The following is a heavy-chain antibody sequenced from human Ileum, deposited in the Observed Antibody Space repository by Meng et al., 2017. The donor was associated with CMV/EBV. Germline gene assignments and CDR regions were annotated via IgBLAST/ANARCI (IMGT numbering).Heavy chain of an antibody. CDR1: SFSGYY. J-gene: IGHJ5*02. Sequence: SFSGYYWSWIRQPPGKGLEWIGEINHSGSTNYNPSLKSRVTTSVDTSKNQFSLKLSSVTAADTAVYYCARGRDAITIFGVVIGNWFDPWGQGTLVTVSS. CDR3: ARGRDAITIFGVVIGNWFDP. CDR2: INHSGST. V-gene: IGHV4-34*01. D-gene: IGHD3-3*01.